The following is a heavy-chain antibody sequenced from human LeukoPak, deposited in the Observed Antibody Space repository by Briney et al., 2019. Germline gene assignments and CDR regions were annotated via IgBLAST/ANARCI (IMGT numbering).Heavy chain of an antibody. D-gene: IGHD3-22*01. V-gene: IGHV3-7*01. Sequence: GGSLRLSCAASGFTFSSYWMSWVRQAPGKGLEWVANIKQDGSEKYYVDSVKGRFTISRDNSKNTLYLQMNSLRAEDTAVYYCARAYYDSSGYRKDYWGQGTLVTVSS. J-gene: IGHJ4*02. CDR3: ARAYYDSSGYRKDY. CDR1: GFTFSSYW. CDR2: IKQDGSEK.